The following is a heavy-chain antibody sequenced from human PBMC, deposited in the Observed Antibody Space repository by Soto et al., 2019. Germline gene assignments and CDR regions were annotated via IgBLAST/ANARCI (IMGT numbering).Heavy chain of an antibody. Sequence: PGGSLRLSCAASGFTFSGSAMHWVRQASGKGLEWVGRIRSKANSYATAYAASVKGRFTISRDDSKNTAYLQMNSLKTEDTAVYYCTRGGGIRTYYYYYGMDVWGQGTTVTVSS. D-gene: IGHD1-20*01. CDR3: TRGGGIRTYYYYYGMDV. J-gene: IGHJ6*02. CDR2: IRSKANSYAT. CDR1: GFTFSGSA. V-gene: IGHV3-73*01.